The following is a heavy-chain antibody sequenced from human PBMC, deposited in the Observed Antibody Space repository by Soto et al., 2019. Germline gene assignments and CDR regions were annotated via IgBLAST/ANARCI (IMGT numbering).Heavy chain of an antibody. CDR1: GFTFNTYS. J-gene: IGHJ4*02. V-gene: IGHV3-33*01. Sequence: QVQLEESGGGVVQPGRSLRLSCEASGFTFNTYSMHWVRQPPGKGLEWLAAIWYDGTQKYYADSVKGRFIISRDNSTNTVYLEMNRLRAEDTAVYYCARAGGTTVTGLWHFDSWGQGTLVTVSS. CDR3: ARAGGTTVTGLWHFDS. CDR2: IWYDGTQK. D-gene: IGHD4-17*01.